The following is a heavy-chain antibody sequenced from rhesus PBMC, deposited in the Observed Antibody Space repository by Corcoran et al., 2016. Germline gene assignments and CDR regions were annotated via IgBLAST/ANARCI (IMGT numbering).Heavy chain of an antibody. CDR3: ASDRGMDAFDC. D-gene: IGHD5-42*01. V-gene: IGHV4-76*01. Sequence: QVQLQESGPGVVKTSETLSLTCAVSGGSISSGYDWSWIRQPPGKGLEWIGYIYGSSSSTNYNPSLKSRFTLSVDTSKNQLSLKLSSVTAADTAVYYCASDRGMDAFDCWGQGLRVTVSS. CDR1: GGSISSGYD. CDR2: IYGSSSST. J-gene: IGHJ3*01.